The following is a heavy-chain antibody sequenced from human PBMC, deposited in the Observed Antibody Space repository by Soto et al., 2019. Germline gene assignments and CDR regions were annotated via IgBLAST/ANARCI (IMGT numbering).Heavy chain of an antibody. CDR3: ARHWYCSSTSCYYYYYYYGMDV. V-gene: IGHV4-39*01. D-gene: IGHD2-2*01. Sequence: SETLSLTCTFSGGSIISSSYHWGWIRQPPGKGREWIGSIYYSGSTYYNPSLKSRVTISVDTSKNQFSLKLSSVTAADTAVYYCARHWYCSSTSCYYYYYYYGMDVWGQGTTVTVSS. J-gene: IGHJ6*02. CDR1: GGSIISSSYH. CDR2: IYYSGST.